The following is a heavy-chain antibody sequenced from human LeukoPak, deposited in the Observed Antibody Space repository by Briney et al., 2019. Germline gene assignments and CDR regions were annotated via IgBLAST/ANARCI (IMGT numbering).Heavy chain of an antibody. V-gene: IGHV4-38-2*02. Sequence: SETPSLTCTVSGYSISSGYYWGWIRQPPGKGLEWIGSIYHSGSTYYNPSLKSRVTISVDTSKNQFSLKLSSVTAADTAVYYCAREDGDYVPYYYYYMDVWGKGTTVTVSS. J-gene: IGHJ6*03. CDR1: GYSISSGYY. CDR2: IYHSGST. D-gene: IGHD4-17*01. CDR3: AREDGDYVPYYYYYMDV.